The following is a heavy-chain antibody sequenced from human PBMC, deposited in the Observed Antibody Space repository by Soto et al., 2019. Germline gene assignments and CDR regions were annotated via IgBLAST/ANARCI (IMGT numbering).Heavy chain of an antibody. D-gene: IGHD1-20*01. V-gene: IGHV3-33*01. CDR1: GFTFSSYG. J-gene: IGHJ6*03. CDR3: ARAKGAHHNHNYYYYMDV. Sequence: PGGSLRLSCAASGFTFSSYGMHWVRQAPGKGLEWVAVIWYDGSNKYYADSVKGRFTISRDNSKNTLYLQMNSLRAEDTAVYYCARAKGAHHNHNYYYYMDVWGKGTTVTVSS. CDR2: IWYDGSNK.